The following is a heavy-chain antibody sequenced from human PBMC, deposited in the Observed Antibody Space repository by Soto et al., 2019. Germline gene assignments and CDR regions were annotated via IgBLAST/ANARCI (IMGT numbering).Heavy chain of an antibody. CDR1: GYSFTSYW. CDR3: ARLAMATRRGYYGMDV. Sequence: EVQLVQSGAEVKKPGESLRISCKGSGYSFTSYWISWVRQMPGKGLEWMGRIDPSDSYTNYSPSFQGHVTISADKSISTAHLQWSSLKASDTAMYDCARLAMATRRGYYGMDVWGQGTTVTVSS. D-gene: IGHD5-12*01. V-gene: IGHV5-10-1*01. CDR2: IDPSDSYT. J-gene: IGHJ6*02.